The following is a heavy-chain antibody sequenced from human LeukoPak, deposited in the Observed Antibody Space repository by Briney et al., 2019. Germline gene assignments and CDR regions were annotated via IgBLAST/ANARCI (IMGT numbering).Heavy chain of an antibody. J-gene: IGHJ4*02. V-gene: IGHV3-48*03. CDR2: ISSSGSTI. CDR1: GFTFSSYE. D-gene: IGHD3-10*01. Sequence: PGGSLRLSCAASGFTFSSYEMNWVRQAPGKGLEWVSYISSSGSTIYYADSVKGRFTISRDNAKNSLYLQMNSLRAEDTAVYYCARWPGAYYFDYWGQGTLVTVSS. CDR3: ARWPGAYYFDY.